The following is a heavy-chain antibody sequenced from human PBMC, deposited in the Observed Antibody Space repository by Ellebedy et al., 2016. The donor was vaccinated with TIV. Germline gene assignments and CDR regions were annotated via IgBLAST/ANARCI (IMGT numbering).Heavy chain of an antibody. D-gene: IGHD4-17*01. CDR2: INPNSGDT. CDR3: ARCARYNDYEGWLDP. J-gene: IGHJ5*02. Sequence: ASVKVSCXVSGYTLTEVTIHWVRQAPGQGLEWMGWINPNSGDTKYAQKFQGRVTMTRDTSITTAYMELRRLTSDDTAVYYCARCARYNDYEGWLDPWGQGTLVTVSS. V-gene: IGHV1-2*02. CDR1: GYTLTEVT.